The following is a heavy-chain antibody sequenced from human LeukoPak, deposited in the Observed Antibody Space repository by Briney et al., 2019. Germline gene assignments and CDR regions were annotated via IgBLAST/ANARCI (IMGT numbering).Heavy chain of an antibody. CDR3: ANLGRGWYGDWFDP. CDR2: FDPEDGET. CDR1: GYTLTELS. J-gene: IGHJ5*02. V-gene: IGHV1-24*01. Sequence: ASVKVSCKVSGYTLTELSMHWVRQAPGKGLEWMGGFDPEDGETIYAQKFQGRVTMTEDTSTDTAHMELSSLRSEDTAVYYCANLGRGWYGDWFDPWGQGTLVTVSS. D-gene: IGHD6-19*01.